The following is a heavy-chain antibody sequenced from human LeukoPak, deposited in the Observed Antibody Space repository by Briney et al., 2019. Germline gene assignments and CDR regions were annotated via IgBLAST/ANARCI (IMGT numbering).Heavy chain of an antibody. J-gene: IGHJ5*02. CDR3: ARDYGGWYFSWFDP. V-gene: IGHV4-39*07. D-gene: IGHD6-19*01. Sequence: SETLSLTCTVSGGSISSSSYYWGWIRQPPGKGLEWIGSIYYSGSTYYNPSLKSRVTISVDKSKNQFSLKLSSVTAADTAVYYCARDYGGWYFSWFDPWGQGTLVTVSS. CDR2: IYYSGST. CDR1: GGSISSSSYY.